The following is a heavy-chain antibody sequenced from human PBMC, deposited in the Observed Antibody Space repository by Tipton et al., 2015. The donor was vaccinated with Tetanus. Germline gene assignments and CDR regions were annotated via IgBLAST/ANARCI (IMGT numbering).Heavy chain of an antibody. D-gene: IGHD3-9*01. Sequence: SLRLSCAASGFAFSSYSMNWVRQAPGKGLEWVSSISPRATYRYYADSVKGRFTISRDDAKNSLFLQMNSLRVEDTAVYFCARVHVGLTEPCDYWGRESWSPSPQ. J-gene: IGHJ4*02. CDR2: ISPRATYR. CDR3: ARVHVGLTEPCDY. CDR1: GFAFSSYS. V-gene: IGHV3-21*01.